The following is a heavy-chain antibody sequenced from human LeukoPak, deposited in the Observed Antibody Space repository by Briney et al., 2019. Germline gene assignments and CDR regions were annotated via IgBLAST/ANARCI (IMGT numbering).Heavy chain of an antibody. Sequence: GGSLRLSCAASGFIFSTYGMTWLRQAPGRGLEWVSGISGSGLNTYYADSVKGRFTSSRDNSKNMLYLQMNSLRAEDTAVYYCAKGGGYGSGTYSEDWGQGILVTVSS. CDR3: AKGGGYGSGTYSED. V-gene: IGHV3-23*01. CDR2: ISGSGLNT. J-gene: IGHJ4*02. D-gene: IGHD3-10*01. CDR1: GFIFSTYG.